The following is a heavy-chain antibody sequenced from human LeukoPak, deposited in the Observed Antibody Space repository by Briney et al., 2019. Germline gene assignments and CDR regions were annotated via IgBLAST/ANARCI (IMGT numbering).Heavy chain of an antibody. V-gene: IGHV3-30*02. Sequence: GGSLSLSCAASGFTFSKYGMHWVRQAPGKGLEWVAFIRYDGSNKYYADSVKGRFTISRDNAKNSLFLQMNSLRVEDTAIYYCTRVPYGDYWSSDYWGQGTLVTVSS. D-gene: IGHD4-17*01. CDR2: IRYDGSNK. CDR1: GFTFSKYG. J-gene: IGHJ4*02. CDR3: TRVPYGDYWSSDY.